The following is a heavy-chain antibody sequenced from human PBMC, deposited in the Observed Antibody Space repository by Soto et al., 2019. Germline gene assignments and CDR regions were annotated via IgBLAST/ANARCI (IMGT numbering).Heavy chain of an antibody. Sequence: PGGSLRLSCAASGFTFSSYSMNWVRQAPGKGLEWVSSISSSSSYIYYADSVKGRFTISRDNAKNSLYLQMNSLGAEDTAGYYCARVALIIGYYDYVWERNYYYGMDVWGQGTTVTVSS. D-gene: IGHD3-16*01. CDR3: ARVALIIGYYDYVWERNYYYGMDV. V-gene: IGHV3-21*01. CDR2: ISSSSSYI. CDR1: GFTFSSYS. J-gene: IGHJ6*02.